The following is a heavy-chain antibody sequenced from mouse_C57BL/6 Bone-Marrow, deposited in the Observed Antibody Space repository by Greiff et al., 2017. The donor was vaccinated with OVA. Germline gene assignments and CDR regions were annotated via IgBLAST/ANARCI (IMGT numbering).Heavy chain of an antibody. V-gene: IGHV14-4*01. J-gene: IGHJ2*01. Sequence: EVKLVESGAELVRPGASVKLSCTASGFNIKDDYMHWVKQRPEQGLEWIGWIDPENGDTEYASKFQGKATITADTSSNTAYLQLSSLTSEDTAVYYCTTRGMVTGYFDYWGQGTTLTVSS. CDR1: GFNIKDDY. CDR3: TTRGMVTGYFDY. D-gene: IGHD2-2*01. CDR2: IDPENGDT.